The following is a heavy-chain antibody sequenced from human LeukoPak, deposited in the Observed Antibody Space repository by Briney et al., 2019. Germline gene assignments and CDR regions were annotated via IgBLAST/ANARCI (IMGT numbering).Heavy chain of an antibody. CDR1: GFTFSSYW. D-gene: IGHD4-17*01. CDR3: ARRGRATVTSRRSYYYYYMDV. Sequence: PGGSLRLSCAASGFTFSSYWMHWVRQAPGKGLVWVSRINSDGSSTSYADSVKGRFTISRDNAKNTLYLQMNSLRAEDTAVYYCARRGRATVTSRRSYYYYYMDVWGKGTTVTVSS. J-gene: IGHJ6*03. CDR2: INSDGSST. V-gene: IGHV3-74*01.